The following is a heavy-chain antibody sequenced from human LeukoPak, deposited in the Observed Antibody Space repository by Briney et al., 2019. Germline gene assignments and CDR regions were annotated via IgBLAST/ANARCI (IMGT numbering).Heavy chain of an antibody. J-gene: IGHJ6*03. Sequence: ASVKVSCKASGYTFTGYYMHWVRRAPGQGLEWMGWINPNSGGTNYAQKFQGRVTITRNTSISTAYMELSSLRSEDTAVYYCARVGNDFWSGYLYYYYYMDVWGKGTTVTVSS. V-gene: IGHV1-2*02. D-gene: IGHD3-3*01. CDR1: GYTFTGYY. CDR2: INPNSGGT. CDR3: ARVGNDFWSGYLYYYYYMDV.